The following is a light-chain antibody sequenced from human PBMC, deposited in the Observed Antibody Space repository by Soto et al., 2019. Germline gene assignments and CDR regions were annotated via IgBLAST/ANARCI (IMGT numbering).Light chain of an antibody. CDR2: GAS. CDR3: QQYGSSPPIT. V-gene: IGKV3-20*01. Sequence: EIVLTQSPGTLSLSPGERATLSSRPVKSVSTSYLAWYHQKPGQDPGLLIYGASSRATGTPDRFSGSGSGTDFTLTISRLEPEDFAVYYCQQYGSSPPITFGQGTRLEIK. J-gene: IGKJ5*01. CDR1: KSVSTSY.